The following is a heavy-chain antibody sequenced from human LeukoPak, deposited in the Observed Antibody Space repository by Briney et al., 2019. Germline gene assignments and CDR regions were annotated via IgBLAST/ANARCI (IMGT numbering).Heavy chain of an antibody. CDR1: GYTFTSYA. J-gene: IGHJ3*02. V-gene: IGHV1-3*01. D-gene: IGHD4-17*01. CDR3: ASHPVTTRAFDI. CDR2: INAGNGNT. Sequence: ASVKVSCKASGYTFTSYAMHWVRQAPGQRLEWMGWINAGNGNTKYSQKFQGRVTITRDTSASTAYMELSSLRSEDTAVYYCASHPVTTRAFDIWGQGTMVTVSS.